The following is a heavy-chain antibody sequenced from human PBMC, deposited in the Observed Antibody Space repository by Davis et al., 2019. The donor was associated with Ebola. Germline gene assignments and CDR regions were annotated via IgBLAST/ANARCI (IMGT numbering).Heavy chain of an antibody. Sequence: ASVKVSCKASGYTFTGYYMHWVRQAPGQGLEWMGWINPNSGGTNYAQKFQGWVTMTRDTSISTAYMELSRLRSDDTAVYYCASLSGSYPPPYYYYGMDVWGQGTTVTVSS. J-gene: IGHJ6*02. D-gene: IGHD1-26*01. CDR3: ASLSGSYPPPYYYYGMDV. CDR1: GYTFTGYY. CDR2: INPNSGGT. V-gene: IGHV1-2*04.